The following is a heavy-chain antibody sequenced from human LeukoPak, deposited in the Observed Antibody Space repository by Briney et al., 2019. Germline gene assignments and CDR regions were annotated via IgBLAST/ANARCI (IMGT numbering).Heavy chain of an antibody. CDR3: ARDDYLFDY. J-gene: IGHJ4*02. Sequence: AHTLSPTRTLAGPSITNYCTSSVRQPPGNGLEWIVYISYRGSTNYTPSLKSRVTVSLDMSKNQCSLNLSSVTAADTAVYYCARDDYLFDYWGRGTQVTVSS. CDR1: GPSITNYC. D-gene: IGHD4-11*01. V-gene: IGHV4-59*01. CDR2: ISYRGST.